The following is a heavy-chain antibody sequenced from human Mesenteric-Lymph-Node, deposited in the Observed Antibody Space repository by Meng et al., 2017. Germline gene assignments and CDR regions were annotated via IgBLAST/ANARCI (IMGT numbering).Heavy chain of an antibody. J-gene: IGHJ5*02. CDR1: GCSISSYY. Sequence: SETLSLTCTVSGCSISSYYWSWIRQSPGKGLEWIGYIYYSGSTNYNPSLKSRVTISVDTSKNQFSLKLSSVTAADTAMYYSARLGIDSPWSDPWGQGTLVTVSS. CDR2: IYYSGST. V-gene: IGHV4-59*01. CDR3: ARLGIDSPWSDP. D-gene: IGHD1-26*01.